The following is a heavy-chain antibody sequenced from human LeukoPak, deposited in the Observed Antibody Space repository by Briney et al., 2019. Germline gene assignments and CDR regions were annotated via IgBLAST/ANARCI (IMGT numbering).Heavy chain of an antibody. J-gene: IGHJ6*03. CDR3: ARHKDYYYSXMDV. Sequence: SETLSLTCSVSGDSISTSSYYWGWIRQPPGKGLEWIGTIYYSGSTYYNPSLTSRVTISVDTSKSQFSLKLSSVTAADTAVYYCARHKDYYYSXMDVXXKGTTVTIX. V-gene: IGHV4-39*01. CDR1: GDSISTSSYY. CDR2: IYYSGST.